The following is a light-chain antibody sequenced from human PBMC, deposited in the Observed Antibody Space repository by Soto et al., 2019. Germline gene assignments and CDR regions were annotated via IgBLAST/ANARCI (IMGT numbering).Light chain of an antibody. CDR1: SSNIGSNT. J-gene: IGLJ1*01. Sequence: QSVLTLPPSPSGTPGQRVTNSCSGSSSNIGSNTVHWYQQLPGTAPKLLIYSNNQRPSGVPDGFSGSKSGTSASLAISGLQSVDEAGYSGAAWDASLNGYVFGNGTKVT. V-gene: IGLV1-44*01. CDR3: AAWDASLNGYV. CDR2: SNN.